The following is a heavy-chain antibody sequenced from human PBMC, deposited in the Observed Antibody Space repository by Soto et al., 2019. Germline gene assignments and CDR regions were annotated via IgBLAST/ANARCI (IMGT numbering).Heavy chain of an antibody. CDR3: ARELRPLPLLPPLDGYYYYYGMDV. Sequence: SGKVCCEASGGTFSSYAISWVRQAPGQGLEWMGGIIPIFGTANYAQKFQGRVTITADESTSTAYMELSSLRSEDTAVYYCARELRPLPLLPPLDGYYYYYGMDVWGQGTTVTVSS. V-gene: IGHV1-69*13. CDR2: IIPIFGTA. D-gene: IGHD2-15*01. J-gene: IGHJ6*02. CDR1: GGTFSSYA.